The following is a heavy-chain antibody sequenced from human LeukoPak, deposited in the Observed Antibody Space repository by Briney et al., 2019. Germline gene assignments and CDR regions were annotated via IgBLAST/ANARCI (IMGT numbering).Heavy chain of an antibody. J-gene: IGHJ4*02. V-gene: IGHV3-23*01. CDR2: ISGSGGST. D-gene: IGHD6-19*01. Sequence: GGSLRLSCAASGFTFSTYAMSWVRQAPGKGLEWVSEISGSGGSTYYADSVKGRFTISRDNSKNTLYLQMNSLRAEDTAVYYCAKDYGSGWYYFDYWGQGTLVTVSS. CDR3: AKDYGSGWYYFDY. CDR1: GFTFSTYA.